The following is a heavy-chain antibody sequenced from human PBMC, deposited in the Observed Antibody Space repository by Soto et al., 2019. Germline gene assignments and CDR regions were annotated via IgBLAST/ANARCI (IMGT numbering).Heavy chain of an antibody. CDR1: GFTFSSYW. CDR3: ARASSTPIPIHWFDY. V-gene: IGHV3-7*01. CDR2: IKQDGSEK. Sequence: GGSLRLSCAASGFTFSSYWMSWVRQAPGKGLEWVANIKQDGSEKYYVDSVKGRFTISRDNAKNSLYLQMNSLRAEDTAVYYCARASSTPIPIHWFDYWGQGTLVTVSS. D-gene: IGHD2-21*01. J-gene: IGHJ4*02.